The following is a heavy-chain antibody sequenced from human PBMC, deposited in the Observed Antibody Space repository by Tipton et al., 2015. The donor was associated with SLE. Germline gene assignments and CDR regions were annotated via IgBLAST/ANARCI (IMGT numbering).Heavy chain of an antibody. CDR2: IDHSGTT. V-gene: IGHV4-34*01. CDR1: GGSFSGSY. Sequence: TLSLTCAVYGGSFSGSYWSWIRQPPGKGLEWIGEIDHSGTTNQSPSLKSRVSISVDTSKNQFSLNLSSVTAADTAVYYCARVGLVAPAAISSGVDYWGQGTLVTVSS. J-gene: IGHJ4*02. CDR3: ARVGLVAPAAISSGVDY. D-gene: IGHD2-2*02.